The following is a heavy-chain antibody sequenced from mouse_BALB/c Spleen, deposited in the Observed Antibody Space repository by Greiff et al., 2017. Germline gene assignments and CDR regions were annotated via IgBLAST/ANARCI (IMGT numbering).Heavy chain of an antibody. CDR1: GFTFSSYA. D-gene: IGHD1-2*01. Sequence: DVKLVESGGGLVKPGGSLKLSCAASGFTFSSYAMSWVRQSPEKRLEWVAEISSGGSYTYYPDTVTGRFTISRDNAKNTLYLEMSSLRSGDTAMYYCARDSTTATWFAYWGQGTLVTVSA. CDR3: ARDSTTATWFAY. J-gene: IGHJ3*01. V-gene: IGHV5-9-4*01. CDR2: ISSGGSYT.